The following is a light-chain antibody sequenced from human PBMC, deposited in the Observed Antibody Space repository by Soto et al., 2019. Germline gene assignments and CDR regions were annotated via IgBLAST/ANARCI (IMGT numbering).Light chain of an antibody. J-gene: IGLJ2*01. CDR1: SNDVGSYNY. CDR2: EVS. Sequence: QSALTQPASVSGSPGQSITISCTGTSNDVGSYNYVSWYQQHPGRAPKLLISEVSNRPSGVSNRFSGSKSGNTASLTISGLQAEDEADYYCNSYTSSITRVFGGGTKLTVL. CDR3: NSYTSSITRV. V-gene: IGLV2-14*01.